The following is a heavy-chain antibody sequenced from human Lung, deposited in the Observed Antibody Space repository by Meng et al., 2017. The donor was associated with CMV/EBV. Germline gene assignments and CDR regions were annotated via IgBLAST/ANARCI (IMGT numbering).Heavy chain of an antibody. CDR3: AGAYHYHFWRDGGKLFDP. D-gene: IGHD3-3*01. Sequence: GSLRLXCTVSGGSISSYYWSWIRQPPGKGLEWIRYIYYSGSTNYNTSLKSRVAISVDTSKNQFSLKLSCVTAADTAVYYCAGAYHYHFWRDGGKLFDPLGQGXVVTVSS. CDR2: IYYSGST. J-gene: IGHJ5*02. CDR1: GGSISSYY. V-gene: IGHV4-59*01.